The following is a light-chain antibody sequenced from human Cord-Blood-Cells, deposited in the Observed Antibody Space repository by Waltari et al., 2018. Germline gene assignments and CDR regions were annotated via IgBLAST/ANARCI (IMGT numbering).Light chain of an antibody. J-gene: IGKJ1*01. CDR2: AAS. V-gene: IGKV1-39*01. CDR3: QQSYSTPWT. CDR1: QSISSY. Sequence: DIQMTQSPSSLSASVGDRVTITCRASQSISSYLNWYQQKPGKAPKLLIYAASSLQSGVPSRVSVSGSGTDFTLTIRSLQPEDFATYYSQQSYSTPWTFGQGTKVEIK.